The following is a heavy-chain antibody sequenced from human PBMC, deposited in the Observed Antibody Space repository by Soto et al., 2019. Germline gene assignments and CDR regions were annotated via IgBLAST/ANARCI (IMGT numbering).Heavy chain of an antibody. Sequence: GGSLRLSCAASGFTFSSYGMHWVRQAPGKGLEWVAVISYDGSNKYYADSVKGRFTISRDNSKNTLYLQMNSLRAEDTAVYYCAKDVGVISIFYWGQGTLVTVSS. J-gene: IGHJ4*02. CDR1: GFTFSSYG. CDR3: AKDVGVISIFY. D-gene: IGHD3-16*02. V-gene: IGHV3-30*18. CDR2: ISYDGSNK.